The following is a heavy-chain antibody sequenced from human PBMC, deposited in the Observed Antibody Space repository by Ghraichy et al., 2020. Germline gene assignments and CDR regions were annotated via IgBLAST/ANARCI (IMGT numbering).Heavy chain of an antibody. CDR1: GGSFSGYY. CDR2: INHSGST. V-gene: IGHV4-34*01. J-gene: IGHJ4*02. CDR3: ARGVYYDYVWGSLTGRSNFDY. Sequence: SETLSLTCAVYGGSFSGYYWSWIRQPPGKGLEWIGEINHSGSTNYNPSLKSRVTISVDTSKNQFSLKLSSVTAADTAVYYCARGVYYDYVWGSLTGRSNFDYWGQGTLVTVSS. D-gene: IGHD3-16*01.